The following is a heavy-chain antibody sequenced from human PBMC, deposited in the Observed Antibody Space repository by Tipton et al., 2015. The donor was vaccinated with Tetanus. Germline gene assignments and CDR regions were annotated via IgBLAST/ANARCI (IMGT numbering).Heavy chain of an antibody. CDR1: GGSVRSGDYQ. CDR3: ATVGLVTASVKY. Sequence: TLSLTCSVSGGSVRSGDYQWNWIRQPPGKGLEWLAYISNSGRTNSNYSLKSRITISQDKSKNQFSLRLTSVTAADTAVYYCATVGLVTASVKYWGQGTLVTVSS. V-gene: IGHV4-61*08. CDR2: ISNSGRT. J-gene: IGHJ4*01. D-gene: IGHD2-21*02.